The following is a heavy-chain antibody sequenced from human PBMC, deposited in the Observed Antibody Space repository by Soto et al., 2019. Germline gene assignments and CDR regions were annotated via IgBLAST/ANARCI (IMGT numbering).Heavy chain of an antibody. CDR2: GYHSVSI. CDR3: ARAFAGFGAYWYFDP. V-gene: IGHV4-59*01. D-gene: IGHD3-16*01. CDR1: GGSITDYD. J-gene: IGHJ2*01. Sequence: PXGTLSLTCTVSGGSITDYDWSWIRQPPGKALEWIGYGYHSVSIHYNPSLKTRVTISVDTSENQFSLRLSSVTAADTAVYYCARAFAGFGAYWYFDPWGRGTLVTVS.